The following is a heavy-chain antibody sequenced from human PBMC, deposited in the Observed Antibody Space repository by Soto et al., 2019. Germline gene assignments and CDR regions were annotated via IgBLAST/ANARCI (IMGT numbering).Heavy chain of an antibody. V-gene: IGHV3-23*01. CDR1: GFIFSNYA. D-gene: IGHD3-9*01. CDR3: AGRTGYPFDY. J-gene: IGHJ4*02. Sequence: EVQLLESGGGLVQPGGSLRRSCAASGFIFSNYAMNWVRQAPGKGVEWVSAVGGNGLDTYYADSVKGRFTISRDNSKNTLYLQMTSLRAEDTAVYYCAGRTGYPFDYWGQGNLVTVSS. CDR2: VGGNGLDT.